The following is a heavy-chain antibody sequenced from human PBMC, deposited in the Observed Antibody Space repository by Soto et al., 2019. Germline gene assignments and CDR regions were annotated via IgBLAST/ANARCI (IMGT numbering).Heavy chain of an antibody. CDR3: AKAVSWDFWSGYYPAD. J-gene: IGHJ4*02. D-gene: IGHD3-3*01. CDR2: ISYDGSNK. Sequence: PGGSLRLSCADSGFTFSSYGMHWVRQAPGKGLEWVAVISYDGSNKYYADSVKGRFTISRDNSKNTLYLQMTSLRAEDTAVYYCAKAVSWDFWSGYYPADWGQGTLVTVSS. CDR1: GFTFSSYG. V-gene: IGHV3-30*18.